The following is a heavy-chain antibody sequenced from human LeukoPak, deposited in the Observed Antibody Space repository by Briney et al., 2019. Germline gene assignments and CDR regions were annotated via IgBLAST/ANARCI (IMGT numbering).Heavy chain of an antibody. D-gene: IGHD3-10*01. J-gene: IGHJ4*02. V-gene: IGHV1-2*02. CDR3: ARDSGVFARGVIITALLDY. CDR2: INPNSGGT. CDR1: GYTFTGYY. Sequence: ASXXXSCKASGYTFTGYYMHWVRQAPGQGGEWMGWINPNSGGTNYAQKFQGRGTITRDTPISTAYMELSRLRSDDTAVYYCARDSGVFARGVIITALLDYWGQGTLVTVSS.